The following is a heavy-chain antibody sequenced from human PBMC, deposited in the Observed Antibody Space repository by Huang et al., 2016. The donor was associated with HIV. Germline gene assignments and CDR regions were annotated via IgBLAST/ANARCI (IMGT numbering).Heavy chain of an antibody. CDR3: AREKAADSAWYGVYYFDY. V-gene: IGHV4-34*01. J-gene: IGHJ4*02. Sequence: QVQLRQWGAGLVKPSETLSLTCAVYGGSFSGYYWTWIRQSPGKGLEWIGEIKHIGKTYYQPSLKSRVTISKDTAKNQFSLQLTSVSAADTGVYFCAREKAADSAWYGVYYFDYWGEGALVTVTS. CDR2: IKHIGKT. CDR1: GGSFSGYY. D-gene: IGHD6-19*01.